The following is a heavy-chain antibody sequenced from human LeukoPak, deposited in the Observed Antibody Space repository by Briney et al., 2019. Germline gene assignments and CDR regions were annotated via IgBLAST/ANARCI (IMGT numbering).Heavy chain of an antibody. CDR3: ARSRGYFDY. CDR2: INHSGST. V-gene: IGHV4-34*01. CDR1: GGSFSGYY. J-gene: IGHJ4*02. D-gene: IGHD5-12*01. Sequence: SETLSHTCAVYGGSFSGYYWSWIRQPPGKGLEWIGEINHSGSTNYNPSLKSRVTISVDTSKNQFSLKLSSVTAADTAVYYCARSRGYFDYWGQGTLVTVSS.